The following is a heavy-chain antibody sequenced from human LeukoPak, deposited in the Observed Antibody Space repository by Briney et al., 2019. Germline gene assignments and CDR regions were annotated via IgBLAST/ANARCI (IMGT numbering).Heavy chain of an antibody. CDR2: IKQDGSQK. V-gene: IGHV3-7*01. CDR1: GFTFSRYW. CDR3: ARDGSRGNLVTAPDY. Sequence: PGGSLRLSCAASGFTFSRYWMSWVRQAPGKGLEWVANIKQDGSQKSYVDSVKGRFTISRDNAKNSLYLQMNSLRAEDTAVYYCARDGSRGNLVTAPDYWGQGTLVTVSS. J-gene: IGHJ4*02. D-gene: IGHD2-21*02.